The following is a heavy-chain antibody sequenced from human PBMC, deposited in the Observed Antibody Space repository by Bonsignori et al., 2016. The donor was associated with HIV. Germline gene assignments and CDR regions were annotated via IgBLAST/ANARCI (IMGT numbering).Heavy chain of an antibody. CDR3: AKDGEDSSSWYSPPPAFDI. V-gene: IGHV3-23*01. CDR2: ISGSGGST. J-gene: IGHJ3*02. D-gene: IGHD6-13*01. Sequence: WIRQPPGKGLEWVSAISGSGGSTYYADSVKGRFTISRDNSKNTLYLQMNSLRAEDTAVYYCAKDGEDSSSWYSPPPAFDIWGQGTMVTVSS.